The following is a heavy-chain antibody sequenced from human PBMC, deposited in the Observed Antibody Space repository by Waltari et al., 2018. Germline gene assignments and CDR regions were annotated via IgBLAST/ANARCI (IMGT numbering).Heavy chain of an antibody. CDR3: ARQDYYYVKGYFDL. J-gene: IGHJ2*01. Sequence: QLQLQESGPGLVKPSETVSLTCTVSGGSISSVAYYWGWFRQPPGKGLEFIASIFYSGATYYNPSLESRVTISVDTSKNQFSLELTSVTDADTAVYYCARQDYYYVKGYFDLWGRGTLVTVSS. V-gene: IGHV4-39*01. CDR1: GGSISSVAYY. CDR2: IFYSGAT. D-gene: IGHD3-22*01.